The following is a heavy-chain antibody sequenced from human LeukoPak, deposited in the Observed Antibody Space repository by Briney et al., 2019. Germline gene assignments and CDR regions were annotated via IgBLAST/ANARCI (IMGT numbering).Heavy chain of an antibody. CDR3: ATGGAGIVGATKRPGVY. V-gene: IGHV1-24*01. D-gene: IGHD1-26*01. J-gene: IGHJ4*02. CDR1: GYTLTELS. CDR2: FDPEDGET. Sequence: ASVKVSCKVSGYTLTELSMHWVRQAPGKGLEWMGGFDPEDGETIYAQKFRGRVTMTEDTSTDTAYMELSSLRSEDTAVYYCATGGAGIVGATKRPGVYWGQGTLVTVSS.